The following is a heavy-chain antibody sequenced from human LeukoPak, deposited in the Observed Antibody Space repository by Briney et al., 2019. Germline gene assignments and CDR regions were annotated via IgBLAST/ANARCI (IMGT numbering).Heavy chain of an antibody. D-gene: IGHD1-7*01. CDR2: IRQDGSET. J-gene: IGHJ4*02. V-gene: IGHV3-7*01. CDR3: ASRAGKPGNTPWCFDY. Sequence: AGGSLRLSCAASGFTFNWMTWVRQAPGKGPEWVANIRQDGSETNYVDSVRGRFTTARDNTKNSLYLQMTSLRGEDTAVYYCASRAGKPGNTPWCFDYWGQGALVTVSS. CDR1: GFTFNW.